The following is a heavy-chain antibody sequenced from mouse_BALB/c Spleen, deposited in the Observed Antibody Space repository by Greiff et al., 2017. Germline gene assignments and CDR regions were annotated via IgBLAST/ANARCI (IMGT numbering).Heavy chain of an antibody. CDR2: IRNKANGYTT. CDR3: ARDKENYAMDY. Sequence: EVKLQESGGGLVQPGGSLRLSCATSGFTFTDYYMSWVRQPPGKALEWLGFIRNKANGYTTEYSASVKGRFTISRDNSQSILYLQMNTLRAEDSATYYCARDKENYAMDYWGQGTSVTVSS. CDR1: GFTFTDYY. V-gene: IGHV7-3*02. J-gene: IGHJ4*01.